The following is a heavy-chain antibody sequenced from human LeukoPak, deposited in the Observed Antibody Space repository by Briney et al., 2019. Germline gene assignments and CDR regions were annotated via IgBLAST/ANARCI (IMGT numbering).Heavy chain of an antibody. CDR1: GYTFTSYG. J-gene: IGHJ4*02. V-gene: IGHV1-18*01. CDR3: ARGLLDGLRFLEWPDPGLDY. Sequence: ASVKVSCKASGYTFTSYGISWVRQAPGQGLEWMGWISAYNGNTNCAQKLQGRVTMTTDTSTSTAYMELRSLRSDDTAVYYCARGLLDGLRFLEWPDPGLDYWGQGTLVTVSS. D-gene: IGHD3-3*01. CDR2: ISAYNGNT.